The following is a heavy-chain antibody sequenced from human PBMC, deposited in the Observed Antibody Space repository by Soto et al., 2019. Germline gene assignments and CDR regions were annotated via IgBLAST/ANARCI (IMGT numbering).Heavy chain of an antibody. V-gene: IGHV4-31*03. D-gene: IGHD2-15*01. CDR3: ARDAPGVAPY. CDR2: INYRGST. Sequence: QVQLQESGPGLVRPSQTLSLICTVFGGSINSGDSYWNWIRQQPEKGLEWIGYINYRGSTFYNPSLKSRIIISVDTSKNQFSLKLSSVTAADTAVYYCARDAPGVAPYWGQGTLVTVSS. J-gene: IGHJ4*02. CDR1: GGSINSGDSY.